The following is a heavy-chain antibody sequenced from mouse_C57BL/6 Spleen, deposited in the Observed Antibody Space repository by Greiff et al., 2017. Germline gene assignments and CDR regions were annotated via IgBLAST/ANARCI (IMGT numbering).Heavy chain of an antibody. V-gene: IGHV4-1*01. J-gene: IGHJ2*01. CDR1: GIDFSRYW. D-gene: IGHD3-2*02. CDR3: ARQLRLQGYFDY. CDR2: INPDSSTI. Sequence: EVQLQQSGGGLVQPGGSLKLSCAASGIDFSRYWMSWVRRAPGKGLEWIGEINPDSSTINYAPSLKDKFIISRDNAKNTLYLQMSKVRSEDTALYYCARQLRLQGYFDYWGQGTTLTVAS.